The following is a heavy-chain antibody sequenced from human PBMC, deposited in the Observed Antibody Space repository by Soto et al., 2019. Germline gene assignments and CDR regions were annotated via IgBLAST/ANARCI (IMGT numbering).Heavy chain of an antibody. D-gene: IGHD1-26*01. J-gene: IGHJ4*02. CDR3: TQVYGSGSWGWYYHS. V-gene: IGHV2-5*02. CDR1: GFSRTTTGVG. Sequence: ITLRESGPSLVKPTETLTLTCTFSGFSRTTTGVGVGWIRQPPGKALEWLAVVFWDGGERYSPSLKSRVTITKDTSKDQVVLTMTNMDPADTATYYCTQVYGSGSWGWYYHSWGQGTLVTVYS. CDR2: VFWDGGE.